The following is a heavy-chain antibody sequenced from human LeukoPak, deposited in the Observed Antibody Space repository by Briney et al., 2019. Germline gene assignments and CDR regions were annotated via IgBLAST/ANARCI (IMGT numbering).Heavy chain of an antibody. CDR2: ISHNGNT. Sequence: SETLSLTCTVSGDSINKYFWSWLRQSPGKGPEWLGYISHNGNTNYYPSFKSRVTISLDKSNNQFSLRLSSVTAADTAVYYCARGGPEDRTWRYYIDFWGQGILVTVSS. CDR1: GDSINKYF. CDR3: ARGGPEDRTWRYYIDF. V-gene: IGHV4-59*01. J-gene: IGHJ4*02.